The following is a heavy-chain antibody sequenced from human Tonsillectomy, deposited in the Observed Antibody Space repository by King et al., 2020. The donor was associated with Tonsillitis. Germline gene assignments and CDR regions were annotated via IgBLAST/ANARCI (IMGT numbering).Heavy chain of an antibody. CDR1: GGSISSSY. J-gene: IGHJ3*02. CDR3: ARHASVYCGVDCGPQNHDAFDI. D-gene: IGHD2-21*02. V-gene: IGHV4-59*08. Sequence: QLQESGPGLVKPSETLSLTCSVSGGSISSSYWSWIRQPPGKGLEWIAYIYYTGSTNYNPALKSRVTISLDTSKNQFSLRLSSVTAADTAVYYCARHASVYCGVDCGPQNHDAFDIWGQGTMVTVSS. CDR2: IYYTGST.